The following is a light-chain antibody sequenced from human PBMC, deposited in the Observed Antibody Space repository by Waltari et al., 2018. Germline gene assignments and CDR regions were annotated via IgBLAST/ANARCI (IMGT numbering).Light chain of an antibody. J-gene: IGKJ2*01. V-gene: IGKV3-20*01. CDR3: QYYGSYT. Sequence: LSCRASQSVSSSYLAWYQQKPGQAPRLLMYLASSRATGIADRFSGSGSGTDFTLTISRLEPEDFAVYYCQYYGSYTFGQGTKLAI. CDR1: QSVSSSY. CDR2: LAS.